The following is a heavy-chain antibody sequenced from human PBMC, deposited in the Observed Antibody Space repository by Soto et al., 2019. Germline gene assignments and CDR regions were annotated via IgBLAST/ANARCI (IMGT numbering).Heavy chain of an antibody. Sequence: PSETLSLTCTVSGGSISSGGYYWSWIRQHPGKGLEWIGYIYYSGSTYYNPSLKSQVTISVDTSKNQFSLKLSSVTAAVTAVYYCARVLGGYCTNGVCWAKQQHYYYYMDVWGKGTTVTVSS. CDR2: IYYSGST. J-gene: IGHJ6*03. V-gene: IGHV4-31*01. D-gene: IGHD2-8*01. CDR3: ARVLGGYCTNGVCWAKQQHYYYYMDV. CDR1: GGSISSGGYY.